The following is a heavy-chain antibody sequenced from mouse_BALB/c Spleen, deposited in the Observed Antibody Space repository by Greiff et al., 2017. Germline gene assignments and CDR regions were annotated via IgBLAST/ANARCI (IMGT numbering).Heavy chain of an antibody. D-gene: IGHD2-4*01. J-gene: IGHJ1*01. CDR3: ARRVYDYDWYFDV. Sequence: QVQLQQSGAELVKPGASVKLSCKTSGYTFTSYWIQWVKQRPGQGLGWIGEIFPGTGTTYYNEKFKGKATLTIDTSSSTAYMQLSSLTSEDSAVYFCARRVYDYDWYFDVWGAGTTVTGSS. V-gene: IGHV1S132*01. CDR1: GYTFTSYW. CDR2: IFPGTGTT.